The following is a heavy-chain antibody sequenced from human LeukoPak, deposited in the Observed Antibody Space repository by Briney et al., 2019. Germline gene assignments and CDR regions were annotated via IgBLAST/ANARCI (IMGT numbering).Heavy chain of an antibody. CDR3: ARSPYYYDSSGYYDY. V-gene: IGHV4-38-2*01. J-gene: IGHJ4*02. Sequence: SETLSLTCAVSGYSISSGYYWGWIRQPPGKGLEWIGSIYHSGSTNYNPSLKSRVTISVDTSKNQFSLKLSSVTAADTAVYYCARSPYYYDSSGYYDYWGQGTLVTVSS. CDR1: GYSISSGYY. D-gene: IGHD3-22*01. CDR2: IYHSGST.